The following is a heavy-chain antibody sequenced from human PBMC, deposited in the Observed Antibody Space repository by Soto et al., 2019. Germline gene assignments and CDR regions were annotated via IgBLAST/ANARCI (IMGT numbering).Heavy chain of an antibody. J-gene: IGHJ1*01. CDR2: IYHSGST. CDR3: ASLLSYYYDSSGYYYAEYFQH. D-gene: IGHD3-22*01. V-gene: IGHV4-30-2*01. Sequence: SETLSLTCGVSGSSISSGGYSWSWIRQPTGKGLECIGYIYHSGSTYYNPSLKSRVTISVDRSKNQFSLKLSSVTAADTAVYYCASLLSYYYDSSGYYYAEYFQHWGQGTLVTVSS. CDR1: GSSISSGGYS.